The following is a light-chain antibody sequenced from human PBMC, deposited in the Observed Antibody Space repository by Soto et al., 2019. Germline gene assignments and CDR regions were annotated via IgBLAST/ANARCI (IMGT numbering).Light chain of an antibody. Sequence: DIQMTQSPSRMYASVGDTTTITCRASQTFNSWVTWYQQKPGKDPKLMIYAAYTLESGVTSRFSATVSGTEFSLTITSLQPEDFATYYCQQHFDSPITFGQGTRLEI. CDR2: AAY. V-gene: IGKV1-5*01. J-gene: IGKJ5*01. CDR3: QQHFDSPIT. CDR1: QTFNSW.